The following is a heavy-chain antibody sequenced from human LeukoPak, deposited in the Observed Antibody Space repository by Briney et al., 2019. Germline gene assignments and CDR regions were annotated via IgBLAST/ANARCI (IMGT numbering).Heavy chain of an antibody. D-gene: IGHD2-2*01. J-gene: IGHJ4*02. CDR3: AREDLGYCSSTSCLVDY. V-gene: IGHV4-39*02. CDR2: IYYSGST. CDR1: GGSIRSSTYY. Sequence: SETLSLTCTVSGGSIRSSTYYWGWIRQPPGKGLEWIGSIYYSGSTYYNPSLKSRVTMSVDTSKNQLSLKLSSVTAADTAVYYCAREDLGYCSSTSCLVDYWGQGTLVTVSS.